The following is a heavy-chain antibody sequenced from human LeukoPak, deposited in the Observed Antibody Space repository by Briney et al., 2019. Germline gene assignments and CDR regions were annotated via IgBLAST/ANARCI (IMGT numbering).Heavy chain of an antibody. J-gene: IGHJ4*02. D-gene: IGHD3/OR15-3a*01. CDR2: VGQTGSP. Sequence: SETLSLTCSVSGVSLCSDRHNWAWVRQRADKVLEHIASVGQTGSPSYNPPLKSRVTISVHTSNKQFSLNLTSVTAADTAVYYCARDLGGYHFFMDVWGQGTLVTVSS. CDR3: ARDLGGYHFFMDV. CDR1: GVSLCSDRHN. V-gene: IGHV4-39*07.